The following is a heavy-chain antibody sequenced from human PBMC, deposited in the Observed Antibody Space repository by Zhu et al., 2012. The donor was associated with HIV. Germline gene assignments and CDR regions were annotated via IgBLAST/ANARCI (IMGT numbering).Heavy chain of an antibody. V-gene: IGHV4-38-2*01. CDR3: ASFCSSTSCYLLGMDV. CDR2: IYHSGST. J-gene: IGHJ6*02. Sequence: QVQLQESGPGLVKPSETLSLTCAVSGYSISSGYYWGWIRQPPGKGLEWIGSIYHSGSTYYNPSLKSRVTTSVDTSKNQFSLKLSSVTAADTAVYYCASFCSSTSCYLLGMDVWGQGTTVTVSS. CDR1: GYSISSGYY. D-gene: IGHD2-2*01.